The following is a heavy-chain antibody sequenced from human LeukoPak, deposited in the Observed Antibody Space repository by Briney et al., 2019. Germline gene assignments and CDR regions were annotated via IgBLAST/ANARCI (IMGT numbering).Heavy chain of an antibody. CDR3: ARLADYYGSGTYNRYFDY. CDR1: GYSFTSYW. D-gene: IGHD3-10*01. V-gene: IGHV5-51*01. Sequence: GESLKISCKGSGYSFTSYWIGWVRQMPGKGLEWMGIIYPGDSDTTYSPSFQGQVTISADKSISTAYLQWSSLKASDTAMYYCARLADYYGSGTYNRYFDYWGQGTLVTVSS. J-gene: IGHJ4*02. CDR2: IYPGDSDT.